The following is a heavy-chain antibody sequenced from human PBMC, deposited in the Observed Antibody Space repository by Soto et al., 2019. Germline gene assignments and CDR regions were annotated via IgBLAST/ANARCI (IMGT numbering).Heavy chain of an antibody. D-gene: IGHD5-18*01. J-gene: IGHJ1*01. CDR3: ATYDVDTAMEH. V-gene: IGHV4-59*08. Sequence: PSETLSLTCTVSSGSISLYYWTWIRQPPGKGLEWIGYIYYSGSTNYNPSLKSRVTMSIDTSKNQFSLKLTSVTAADTAVYYGATYDVDTAMEHWGQGTLVTVSS. CDR1: SGSISLYY. CDR2: IYYSGST.